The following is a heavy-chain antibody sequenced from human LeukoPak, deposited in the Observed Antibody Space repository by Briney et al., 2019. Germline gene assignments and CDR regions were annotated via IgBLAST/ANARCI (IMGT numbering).Heavy chain of an antibody. CDR1: GGSFSGYY. V-gene: IGHV4-34*01. CDR3: ARVRVAYYYGSGSYSYFDY. Sequence: SETLSLTCAVYGGSFSGYYWSWIRQPPGKGLEWIGEINHSGSTNYNPSLKSRVTISVDTSKNQFSLKLSSVPAADTAVYYCARVRVAYYYGSGSYSYFDYWGQGTLVTVSS. D-gene: IGHD3-10*01. CDR2: INHSGST. J-gene: IGHJ4*02.